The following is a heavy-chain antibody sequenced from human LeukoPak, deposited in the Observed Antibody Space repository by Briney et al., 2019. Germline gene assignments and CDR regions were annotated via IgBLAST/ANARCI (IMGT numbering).Heavy chain of an antibody. CDR2: IYTSGST. CDR3: ARGPSIAVAGRAAFDY. J-gene: IGHJ4*02. V-gene: IGHV4-4*07. Sequence: SETLSLTCTVSGGSISSYYWSWIRQPAGKGLEWIGRIYTSGSTNYNPSLKSRVTTSVDTSKNQFSLKLSSVTAADTAVYYCARGPSIAVAGRAAFDYWGQGTLVTVSS. CDR1: GGSISSYY. D-gene: IGHD6-19*01.